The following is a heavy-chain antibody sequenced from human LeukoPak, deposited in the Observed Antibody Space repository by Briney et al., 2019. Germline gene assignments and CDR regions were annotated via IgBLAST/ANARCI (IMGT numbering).Heavy chain of an antibody. CDR2: IYYSGST. Sequence: PSETLSLTCAVYGGSFSGYYWSWIRQPPGKGLEWIGYIYYSGSTNYNPSLKSRVTISVDTSKNQFSLKLSSVTAADTAVYYCARGPRVVVPAAMMDYGMDVWGQGTTVTVSS. J-gene: IGHJ6*02. D-gene: IGHD2-2*01. CDR3: ARGPRVVVPAAMMDYGMDV. V-gene: IGHV4-59*01. CDR1: GGSFSGYY.